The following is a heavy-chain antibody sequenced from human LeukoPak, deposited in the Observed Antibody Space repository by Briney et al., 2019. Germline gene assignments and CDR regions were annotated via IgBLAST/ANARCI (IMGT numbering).Heavy chain of an antibody. CDR2: ISSSSSYI. CDR1: GFTFSSYG. J-gene: IGHJ4*02. D-gene: IGHD3-22*01. CDR3: ARDTRYYDSTPLRY. Sequence: GGSLRLSCAASGFTFSSYGMSWVRQAPGKGLEWVSSISSSSSYIYYADSVKGRFTISRANAKNSLYLQMNSLRAEDTAVYYCARDTRYYDSTPLRYWGQGTLVTVSS. V-gene: IGHV3-21*01.